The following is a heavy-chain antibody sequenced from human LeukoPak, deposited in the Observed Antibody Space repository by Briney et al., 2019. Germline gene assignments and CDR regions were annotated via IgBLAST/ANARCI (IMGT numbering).Heavy chain of an antibody. CDR3: AKTCIVVVVAATLDY. D-gene: IGHD2-15*01. CDR2: ITCDGSNK. V-gene: IGHV3-30*18. Sequence: GGSLRLSCAASGFTFSSYGMHWVRQAPGKGLEWVAVITCDGSNKYYADSVKGRFTISRDNSKNPLYLQMNSLRAEDTAVYYCAKTCIVVVVAATLDYCGQGTLVTVSS. CDR1: GFTFSSYG. J-gene: IGHJ4*02.